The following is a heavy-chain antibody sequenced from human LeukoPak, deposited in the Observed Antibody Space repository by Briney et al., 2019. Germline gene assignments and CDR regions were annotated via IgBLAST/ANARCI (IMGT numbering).Heavy chain of an antibody. Sequence: GGSLRLSCAASGFTFSSYAMSWVRQAPGKGLEWVSAISGSGGSTYYADSVKGRFTISRDNSKNTLYLQMNSLRAEDTAVYYCAKDWWELPSLWYFDYWGQGTLVTVSS. CDR1: GFTFSSYA. CDR3: AKDWWELPSLWYFDY. V-gene: IGHV3-23*01. D-gene: IGHD1-26*01. J-gene: IGHJ4*02. CDR2: ISGSGGST.